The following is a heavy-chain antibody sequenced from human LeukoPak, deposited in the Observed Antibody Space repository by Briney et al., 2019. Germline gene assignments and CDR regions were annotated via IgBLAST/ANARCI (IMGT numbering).Heavy chain of an antibody. CDR2: IYYTGAT. J-gene: IGHJ4*02. D-gene: IGHD6-19*01. V-gene: IGHV4-59*08. CDR1: GGSIGNNY. CDR3: AKYGNSGWVIDN. Sequence: SETQSLTCTVSGGSIGNNYWTWIRQPPGKGLEYIGYIYYTGATNYNPSLKSRVTISVDTSKSQFSLKLSSVTAADTAVYFCAKYGNSGWVIDNWGQGALVTVSS.